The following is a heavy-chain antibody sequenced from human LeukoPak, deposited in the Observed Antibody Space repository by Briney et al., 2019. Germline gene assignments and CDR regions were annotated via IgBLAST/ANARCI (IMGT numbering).Heavy chain of an antibody. V-gene: IGHV4-34*01. Sequence: SETLSLTCAVYGGSFSGYYWSWIRQPPGKGLEWIGEISHSGSTNYNPSLRSRVTISVDTSKNQFSLKLSSVTAADTAVYYCARMVRGVIIRVYFDYWGQGTLVTVPS. CDR1: GGSFSGYY. CDR3: ARMVRGVIIRVYFDY. CDR2: ISHSGST. J-gene: IGHJ4*02. D-gene: IGHD3-10*01.